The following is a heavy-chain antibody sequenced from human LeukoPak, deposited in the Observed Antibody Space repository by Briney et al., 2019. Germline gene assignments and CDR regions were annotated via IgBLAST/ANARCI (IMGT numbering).Heavy chain of an antibody. V-gene: IGHV1-69*04. CDR1: GGTFSSYA. CDR3: ARSTHIVVVPAAMTVAGY. D-gene: IGHD2-2*01. J-gene: IGHJ4*02. CDR2: IIPILGIA. Sequence: SVKVSCKASGGTFSSYAISWVRQAPGQGLEWMGRIIPILGIANYAQKFQGRVTITADKSTSTAYTELSSLRSEDTAVYYCARSTHIVVVPAAMTVAGYWGQGTLVTVSS.